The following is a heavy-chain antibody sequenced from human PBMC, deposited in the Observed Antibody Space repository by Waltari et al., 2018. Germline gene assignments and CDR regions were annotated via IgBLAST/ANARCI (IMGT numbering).Heavy chain of an antibody. CDR1: GGTFSSYD. D-gene: IGHD5-12*01. J-gene: IGHJ4*02. CDR2: ISPIFGTA. CDR3: ARSGSGYDWSGGY. V-gene: IGHV1-69*12. Sequence: QVQLVQSGAEVKKPGSSVKVSCKASGGTFSSYDISWVRQAPGQGLEWMGGISPIFGTANYAQKFQGRVTITADESTSTAYMELSSLRSEDTAVYYCARSGSGYDWSGGYWGQGTLVTVSS.